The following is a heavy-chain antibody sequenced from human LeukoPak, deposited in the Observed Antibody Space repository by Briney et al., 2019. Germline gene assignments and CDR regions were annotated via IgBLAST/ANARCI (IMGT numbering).Heavy chain of an antibody. CDR3: ARVPGRITMVRGVMYAFDI. CDR2: INHSGST. J-gene: IGHJ3*02. V-gene: IGHV4-34*01. Sequence: RASETLSLTCAVYGGSFSGYYWSWIRQPPGKGLEWIGEINHSGSTNYNPSLKSRVTISVDTSKNQFSLKLSSVTAADTAVYYCARVPGRITMVRGVMYAFDIWGQGTMVTVSS. CDR1: GGSFSGYY. D-gene: IGHD3-10*01.